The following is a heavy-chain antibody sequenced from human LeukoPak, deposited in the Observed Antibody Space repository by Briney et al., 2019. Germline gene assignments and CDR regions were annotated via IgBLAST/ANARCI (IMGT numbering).Heavy chain of an antibody. Sequence: GGSLRLSCVASGFTFSSYAMNWVRQAPGKGLEWVSGISGSGGVTFYADSVKGRFTISRDNSKNTLYLQMNSLRAEDTAVYYCAKDSKTYSGSYGVDYWGQGTLVTVSS. CDR1: GFTFSSYA. D-gene: IGHD1-26*01. V-gene: IGHV3-23*01. CDR3: AKDSKTYSGSYGVDY. J-gene: IGHJ4*02. CDR2: ISGSGGVT.